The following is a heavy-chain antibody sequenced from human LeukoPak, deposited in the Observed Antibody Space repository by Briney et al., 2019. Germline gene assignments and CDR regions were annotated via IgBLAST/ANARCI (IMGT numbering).Heavy chain of an antibody. CDR1: GFTFSSYG. V-gene: IGHV3-23*01. CDR3: AKLIRDVTIYDF. CDR2: ISGSGGST. J-gene: IGHJ4*03. D-gene: IGHD5-24*01. Sequence: GGTLRLSCAASGFTFSSYGMSWVRQAPGKGLEWVSAISGSGGSTYYADSVKGRFTISRDNTRNFLFLQMNSLRAEDTAFYYCAKLIRDVTIYDFWGPGSLVTVSS.